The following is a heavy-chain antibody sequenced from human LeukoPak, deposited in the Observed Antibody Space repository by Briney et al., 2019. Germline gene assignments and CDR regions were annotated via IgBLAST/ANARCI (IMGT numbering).Heavy chain of an antibody. CDR1: GFTFSSYA. CDR2: ISYDGSNK. D-gene: IGHD3-10*01. V-gene: IGHV3-30*04. J-gene: IGHJ5*02. CDR3: AKVKGPVLLWFGESSYGFDP. Sequence: SGGSLRLSCAASGFTFSSYAMHWVRQAPGKGLEWVAVISYDGSNKYYADSVKGRFTISRDNSKNTLYLQMNSLRAEDTAVYYCAKVKGPVLLWFGESSYGFDPWGQGTLVTASS.